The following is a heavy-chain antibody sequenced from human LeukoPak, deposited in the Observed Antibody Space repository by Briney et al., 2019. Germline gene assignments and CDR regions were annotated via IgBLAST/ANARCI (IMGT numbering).Heavy chain of an antibody. D-gene: IGHD3-10*01. Sequence: PGGSLRLSCAASGFTFSSYSMNWVRQAPGKGREWGSYISSSSSTIYYADSVKGRFTISRDNAKNSLYLQMNSLRDEDTAVYYCARRNYYGSGSLGRPFDYWGQGTLVTVSS. J-gene: IGHJ4*02. CDR2: ISSSSSTI. CDR1: GFTFSSYS. CDR3: ARRNYYGSGSLGRPFDY. V-gene: IGHV3-48*02.